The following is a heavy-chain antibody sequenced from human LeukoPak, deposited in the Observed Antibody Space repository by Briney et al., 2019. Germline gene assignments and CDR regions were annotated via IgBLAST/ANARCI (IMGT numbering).Heavy chain of an antibody. CDR1: GFTFSTCW. V-gene: IGHV3-7*01. Sequence: GGSLRFSCAASGFTFSTCWMTWVRQAPGKGLEWVANINQGGSEKYYVDSVKGRFTISRDNAKNSLFLQMNSLRAEDTAVYYCMRWFGEPRAFDFWGRGTMVTVSS. D-gene: IGHD3-10*01. J-gene: IGHJ3*01. CDR2: INQGGSEK. CDR3: MRWFGEPRAFDF.